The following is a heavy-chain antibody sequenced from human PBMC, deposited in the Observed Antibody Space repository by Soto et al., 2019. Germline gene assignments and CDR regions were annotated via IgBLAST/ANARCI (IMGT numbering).Heavy chain of an antibody. J-gene: IGHJ4*02. Sequence: QVQLQESGPGLVKPSGTLSLTCAVSGGSISSSNWWSWVRQPPGKGLEWIGEIYHSGSTNYNPSLKSRVTISVDKSKNQFSLKLSSVTAAVTAVSYCARRPDSGWLPKSPNFDYWGQGTLVTVSS. CDR2: IYHSGST. V-gene: IGHV4-4*02. D-gene: IGHD6-19*01. CDR3: ARRPDSGWLPKSPNFDY. CDR1: GGSISSSNW.